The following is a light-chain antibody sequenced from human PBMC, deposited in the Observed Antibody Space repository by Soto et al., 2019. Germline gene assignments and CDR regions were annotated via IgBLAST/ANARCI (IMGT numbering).Light chain of an antibody. CDR2: DVS. J-gene: IGLJ1*01. CDR1: SSDVGGYKY. Sequence: QSALTQPRSVSGSPGQSVTISCTGTSSDVGGYKYVSWYQQHPGKAPKLMIYDVSKRPSGVPDRFSGSKSGNTASLTISGFQAEDEADYYCCSYAGSYTSDVFGTGTKVTVL. V-gene: IGLV2-11*01. CDR3: CSYAGSYTSDV.